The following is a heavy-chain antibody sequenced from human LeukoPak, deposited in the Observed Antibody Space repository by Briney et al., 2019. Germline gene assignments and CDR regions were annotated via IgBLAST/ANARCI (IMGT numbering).Heavy chain of an antibody. J-gene: IGHJ4*02. V-gene: IGHV4-39*07. CDR1: GGSISSSSYY. D-gene: IGHD3-16*02. CDR2: IYYSGST. Sequence: PSETLSLTCTVSGGSISSSSYYWGWIRQPPGKGLEWIGSIYYSGSTYYNPSLKSRVTISVDTSKNQFSLKLSSVTAADTAVYYCARGPVTPWHFDYWGQGTLVTVSS. CDR3: ARGPVTPWHFDY.